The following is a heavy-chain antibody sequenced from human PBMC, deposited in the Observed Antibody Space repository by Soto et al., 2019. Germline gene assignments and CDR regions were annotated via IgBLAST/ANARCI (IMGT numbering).Heavy chain of an antibody. CDR2: ISGSGGST. J-gene: IGHJ4*02. D-gene: IGHD3-3*01. CDR3: AKAIFGVVNDY. V-gene: IGHV3-23*01. Sequence: GESLKISCAASGFTFSSYAMSWVRQAPGKGLEWVSAISGSGGSTYYADSVKGRFTISRDNSKNTLYLQMNSLRAEDTAVYYCAKAIFGVVNDYWGQGTLVTVSS. CDR1: GFTFSSYA.